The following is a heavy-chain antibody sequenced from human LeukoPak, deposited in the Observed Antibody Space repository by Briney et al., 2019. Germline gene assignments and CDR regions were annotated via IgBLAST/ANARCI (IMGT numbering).Heavy chain of an antibody. J-gene: IGHJ4*02. CDR3: ARDGRDYFDY. CDR2: TYYRSKWYN. V-gene: IGHV6-1*01. Sequence: WLGRTYYRSKWYNDYAVSVKSRITINPDTSKNQFSLQLNSVTPEDTAVYYCARDGRDYFDYWGQGTLVTVSS.